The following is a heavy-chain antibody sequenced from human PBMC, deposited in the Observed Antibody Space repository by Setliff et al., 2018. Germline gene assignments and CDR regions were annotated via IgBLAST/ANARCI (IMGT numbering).Heavy chain of an antibody. J-gene: IGHJ4*02. D-gene: IGHD3-22*01. Sequence: GGSLRLSCVASGFSFGSYAMSWVRQAPGKGLEWVSALSGSGSNTFYADSVKGRFTISRDNSKKTLYLQMNSLRAEDTAVYYCVKDWQNYFDSSGYYGYYDYWGQGTLVTVS. CDR2: LSGSGSNT. V-gene: IGHV3-23*01. CDR3: VKDWQNYFDSSGYYGYYDY. CDR1: GFSFGSYA.